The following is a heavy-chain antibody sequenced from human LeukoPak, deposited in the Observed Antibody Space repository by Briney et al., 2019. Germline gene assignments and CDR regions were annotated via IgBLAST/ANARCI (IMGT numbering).Heavy chain of an antibody. CDR3: AKDLGPGYGDSYY. V-gene: IGHV3-30-3*01. Sequence: GGSLRLSCAASGFTFSSYAMHWVRQAPGKGLEWVAVISYDGSNKYYADSVKGRFTISRDNSKNTLYLQMNSLRAEDTAVYYCAKDLGPGYGDSYYWGQGTLVTVSS. CDR1: GFTFSSYA. J-gene: IGHJ4*02. CDR2: ISYDGSNK. D-gene: IGHD4-17*01.